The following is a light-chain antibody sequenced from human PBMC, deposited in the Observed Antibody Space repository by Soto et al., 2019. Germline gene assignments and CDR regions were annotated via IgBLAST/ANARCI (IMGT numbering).Light chain of an antibody. Sequence: DIQMTQSPSTLSASVGDRVTITCRASQSISSWLAWYQQKPGKAPKPLIYTASSLQSEVPSRFSGSGSGTEFTLTISSLQPDDFATYYCQQYIGLYSFGRGTKLEIK. J-gene: IGKJ2*03. CDR1: QSISSW. V-gene: IGKV1-5*03. CDR2: TAS. CDR3: QQYIGLYS.